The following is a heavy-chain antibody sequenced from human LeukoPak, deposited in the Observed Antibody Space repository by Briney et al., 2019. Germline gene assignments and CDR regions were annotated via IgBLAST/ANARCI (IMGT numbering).Heavy chain of an antibody. CDR1: GFTFSSYA. CDR2: ISGGGGST. Sequence: GGSLRLSCAASGFTFSSYAMSWVRQAPGKGLQWVSAISGGGGSTYYADSVKGRFTISRDNSKKTLYVQMNSLRAEDTAVYYCAKTSRANSGYDSPFHYWGQGTLVTVSS. V-gene: IGHV3-23*01. D-gene: IGHD5-12*01. CDR3: AKTSRANSGYDSPFHY. J-gene: IGHJ4*02.